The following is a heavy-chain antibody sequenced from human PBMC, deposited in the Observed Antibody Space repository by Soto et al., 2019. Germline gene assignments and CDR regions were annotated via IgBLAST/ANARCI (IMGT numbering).Heavy chain of an antibody. V-gene: IGHV3-53*01. D-gene: IGHD3-10*01. CDR2: IYSTGTT. CDR1: GFTVGNNY. CDR3: AKDGRGSGSHYNSFGY. J-gene: IGHJ4*02. Sequence: EVQLVESGGGLIQPGGSLKLSCAASGFTVGNNYMSWVRQAQGKGLEWVSLIYSTGTTKYADSVKGRFTVSRDNAKNTLYLQMNSLRAEDKAVYYCAKDGRGSGSHYNSFGYWGQGTRVTVSS.